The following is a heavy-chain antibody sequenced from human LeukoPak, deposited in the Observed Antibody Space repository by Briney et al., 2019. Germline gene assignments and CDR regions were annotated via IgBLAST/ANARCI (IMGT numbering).Heavy chain of an antibody. CDR3: ARGGGLDYDFRYYYYYMDV. D-gene: IGHD3-3*01. CDR2: IYHSGST. CDR1: GGSISSGGYS. Sequence: SQTLSLTCAVSGGSISSGGYSWSWIRQPPGKGLEWIGYIYHSGSTYYNPSLKSRVTMSVDTSKNQFSLKLSSVTAADTAVYYCARGGGLDYDFRYYYYYMDVWGKGTTVTVSS. V-gene: IGHV4-30-2*01. J-gene: IGHJ6*03.